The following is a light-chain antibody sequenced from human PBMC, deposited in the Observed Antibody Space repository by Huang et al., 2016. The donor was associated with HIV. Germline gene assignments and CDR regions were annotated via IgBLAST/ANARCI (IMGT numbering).Light chain of an antibody. CDR3: QQYNDWPRT. CDR2: AAS. Sequence: EMVLTQSPDTLSVSPGERATLSCRASQGVSNNLAWYQQTPGQAPRLLIYAASSRVTGVPARFSGSGSETDFTLTIRSLQSEDVAVYFCQQYNDWPRTFGQGTNLEIK. V-gene: IGKV3-15*01. J-gene: IGKJ2*01. CDR1: QGVSNN.